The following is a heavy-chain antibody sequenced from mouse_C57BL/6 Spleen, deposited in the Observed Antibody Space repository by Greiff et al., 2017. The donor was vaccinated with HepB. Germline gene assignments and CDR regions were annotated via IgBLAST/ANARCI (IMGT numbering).Heavy chain of an antibody. D-gene: IGHD1-1*01. J-gene: IGHJ4*01. CDR3: TTTVVATYYYAMDY. Sequence: VQLQQSGAELVRPGASVTLSCKASGYTFTDYEMHWVKQTPVLGLEWIGAIDPETGGTAYNQKFKGKAILTADKSSSTAYMELRSLTSDDSAVYYCTTTVVATYYYAMDYWGQGTSVTVSS. CDR2: IDPETGGT. V-gene: IGHV1-15*01. CDR1: GYTFTDYE.